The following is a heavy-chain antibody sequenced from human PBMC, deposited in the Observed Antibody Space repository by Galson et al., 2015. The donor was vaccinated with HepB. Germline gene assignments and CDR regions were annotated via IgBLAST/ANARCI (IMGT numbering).Heavy chain of an antibody. CDR2: IRQVGSEK. J-gene: IGHJ4*02. V-gene: IGHV3-7*01. Sequence: SLRLSCAASGFTFSNSWMNWARQAPGKGLEWVAAIRQVGSEKWYVDSVKGRFAIPRDNGKNSLYLEMNSLRVDDTAIYYCASTNTFDYWGQGTLVTVSS. CDR3: ASTNTFDY. CDR1: GFTFSNSW.